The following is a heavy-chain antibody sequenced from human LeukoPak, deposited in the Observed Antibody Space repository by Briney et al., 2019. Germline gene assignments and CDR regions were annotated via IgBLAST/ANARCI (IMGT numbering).Heavy chain of an antibody. D-gene: IGHD6-13*01. CDR1: GFTFSSYA. CDR2: ISASSNST. V-gene: IGHV3-23*01. Sequence: PGGSLRLSCAASGFTFSSYAMSWVRQAPGKGLQWVSSISASSNSTYYADSVKGRFTVSRDNSKNILNLQMTSLRPEDTAVYYCARDWTQGIITAVPHYWGQGTLVTVSS. CDR3: ARDWTQGIITAVPHY. J-gene: IGHJ4*02.